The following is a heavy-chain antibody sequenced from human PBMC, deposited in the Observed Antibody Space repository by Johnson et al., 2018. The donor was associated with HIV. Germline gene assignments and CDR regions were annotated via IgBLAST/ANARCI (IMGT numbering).Heavy chain of an antibody. Sequence: MLLVESGGGLVQPGGSLRLSCAASGIIVTGNFMSWVRQAPGKGLEWVSVINAGGDTYYADSVKGRFTISRDRSKNTVSLQMNSLRAGDTAVYYCARGKGAAAAEAFDIWGQGTMVTVSS. CDR3: ARGKGAAAAEAFDI. CDR1: GIIVTGNF. J-gene: IGHJ3*02. D-gene: IGHD6-13*01. V-gene: IGHV3-66*01. CDR2: INAGGDT.